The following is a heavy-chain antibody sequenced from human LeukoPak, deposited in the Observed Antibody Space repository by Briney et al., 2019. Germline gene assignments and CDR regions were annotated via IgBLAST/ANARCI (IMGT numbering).Heavy chain of an antibody. J-gene: IGHJ4*02. CDR3: ARGIVETATIEGFDY. CDR1: GGSISSYY. D-gene: IGHD5-24*01. Sequence: SETLSLTCTVSGGSISSYYWSWIRQPPGKGLEWIGYIYYSGSTNYNPSLKSRVTISVDTSKNQFSLKLSSVTAADTAVYYCARGIVETATIEGFDYWGQGTLVTVSS. V-gene: IGHV4-59*01. CDR2: IYYSGST.